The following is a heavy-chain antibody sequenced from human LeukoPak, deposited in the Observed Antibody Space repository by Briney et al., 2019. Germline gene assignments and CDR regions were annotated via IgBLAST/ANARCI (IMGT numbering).Heavy chain of an antibody. CDR1: GLTFSSYV. V-gene: IGHV3-48*03. D-gene: IGHD3-22*01. Sequence: GGSLSLSCAACGLTFSSYVMNWVGQAPGKGLEWVSYVSLSGGSIYYEDSVKGRFTIPRANAKKPQYLQLHSLRADHTAVYYCARDSHKFDSSGYYPDAFDIWGQGTIVTVSS. CDR2: VSLSGGSI. J-gene: IGHJ3*02. CDR3: ARDSHKFDSSGYYPDAFDI.